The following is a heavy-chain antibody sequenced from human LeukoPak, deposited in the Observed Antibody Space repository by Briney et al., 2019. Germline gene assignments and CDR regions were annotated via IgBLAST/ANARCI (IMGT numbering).Heavy chain of an antibody. D-gene: IGHD5-12*01. CDR2: IFYSGTT. J-gene: IGHJ4*02. CDR3: ARGSIVATRFDH. Sequence: PSETLSLTCTVSGGSISSYYWNWIRQPPGKGLEWIGNIFYSGTTDYNPSLKSRVTIPVDTSKNQFSLKLSSVTAADTAVYYCARGSIVATRFDHWGQGTLVTVSS. CDR1: GGSISSYY. V-gene: IGHV4-59*01.